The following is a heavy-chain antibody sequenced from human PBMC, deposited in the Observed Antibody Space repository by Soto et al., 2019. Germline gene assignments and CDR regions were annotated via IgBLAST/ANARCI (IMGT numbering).Heavy chain of an antibody. D-gene: IGHD3-9*01. CDR2: IYSSENT. Sequence: SETLSLTCAVYGGSFSGYYWSWIRQSPGKGLEWIGTIYSSENTHYNPSLLSRVTISVDTSMNSLRTEDTAVYYCARVDDILTGYWEPPYYYYGMAVRGQGTRVTVSS. CDR1: GGSFSGYY. CDR3: ARVDDILTGYWEPPYYYYGMAV. V-gene: IGHV4-34*01. J-gene: IGHJ6*02.